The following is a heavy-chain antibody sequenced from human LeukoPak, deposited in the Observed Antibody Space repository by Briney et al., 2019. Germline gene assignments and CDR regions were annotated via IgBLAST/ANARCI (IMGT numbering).Heavy chain of an antibody. D-gene: IGHD3-3*01. Sequence: GGSLRLSCAASEFSFRSYSMNWVRQAPGKGLEWVAFILYDGSKKHYADSVMGRFTISRDNSKDTLYLQMNGLRTEDTAVYYCAKDRSFWSGYYTLDYWGQGILVTVSS. CDR1: EFSFRSYS. V-gene: IGHV3-30*02. CDR3: AKDRSFWSGYYTLDY. J-gene: IGHJ4*02. CDR2: ILYDGSKK.